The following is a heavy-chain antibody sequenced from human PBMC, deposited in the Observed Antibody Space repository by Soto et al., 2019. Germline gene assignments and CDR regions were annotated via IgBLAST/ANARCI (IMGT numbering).Heavy chain of an antibody. Sequence: QLQLQESGPGLVKPSETLSLTCTVSGGSISSSSYYWGWIRQPPGKGLEWIGSIYYSGSTYYNPSLKSRVTISVNTSKNQCSLKLSSVTAADTAVYYCARDYGDYGYYFDYWGQGTLVTVSS. CDR2: IYYSGST. CDR3: ARDYGDYGYYFDY. V-gene: IGHV4-39*01. J-gene: IGHJ4*02. D-gene: IGHD4-17*01. CDR1: GGSISSSSYY.